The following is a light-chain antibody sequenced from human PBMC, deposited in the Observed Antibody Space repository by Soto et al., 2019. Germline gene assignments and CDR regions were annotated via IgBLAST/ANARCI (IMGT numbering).Light chain of an antibody. Sequence: EIVMTQSPATLSVALGERAALSCRASQSVSSNLAWYQQKPGQAPRLLIYGASTRATGIPGRFSGSGSGTEFTLTISSLQSEDFAVYYCQQYNNWPPITFGQGTRLEIK. J-gene: IGKJ5*01. CDR3: QQYNNWPPIT. CDR2: GAS. CDR1: QSVSSN. V-gene: IGKV3-15*01.